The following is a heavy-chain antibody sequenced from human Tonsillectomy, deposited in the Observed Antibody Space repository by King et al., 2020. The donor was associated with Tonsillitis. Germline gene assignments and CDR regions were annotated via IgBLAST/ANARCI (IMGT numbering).Heavy chain of an antibody. Sequence: VQLVESGGGVVQPGRSLRLSCAASGFSFSTYGMHWVRQAPGKGLEWVAVISYDGSNKYYTDSVKARFTISRDNSKNTLYLQMNSLRAEDTAVYYCANSPDVYYDSSGYFDYWGQGXLVTVSS. J-gene: IGHJ4*02. CDR1: GFSFSTYG. CDR2: ISYDGSNK. CDR3: ANSPDVYYDSSGYFDY. D-gene: IGHD3-22*01. V-gene: IGHV3-30*18.